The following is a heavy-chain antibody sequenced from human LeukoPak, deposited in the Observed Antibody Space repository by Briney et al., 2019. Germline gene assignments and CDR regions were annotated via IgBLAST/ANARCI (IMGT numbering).Heavy chain of an antibody. J-gene: IGHJ5*02. CDR1: GGSISSHY. CDR2: IYYSGST. Sequence: PSETLSLTCSVSGGSISSHYWSWVRQPPGKGLEWIGYIYYSGSTKYNPSLKSRVTISVDTSKNQFSLKLSSVTAADTAVYYCARGGTTVTPGLLWFDPWGQGTLVTVSS. D-gene: IGHD4-17*01. CDR3: ARGGTTVTPGLLWFDP. V-gene: IGHV4-59*11.